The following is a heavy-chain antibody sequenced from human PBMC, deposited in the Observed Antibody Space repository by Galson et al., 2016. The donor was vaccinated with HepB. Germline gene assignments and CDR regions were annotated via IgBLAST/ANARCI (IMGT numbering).Heavy chain of an antibody. D-gene: IGHD5-12*01. V-gene: IGHV4-59*01. Sequence: LSLTCTVSSGSIGSYYWSWIRQPPGKGLEWVGFIYHSGGTRYNPSLRSRVTMSVDTSKNQFSLNVRSVTAADPAVYYCARGPTLVATFKDYYYGLDAWGQGTTVTVSS. CDR3: ARGPTLVATFKDYYYGLDA. J-gene: IGHJ6*02. CDR2: IYHSGGT. CDR1: SGSIGSYY.